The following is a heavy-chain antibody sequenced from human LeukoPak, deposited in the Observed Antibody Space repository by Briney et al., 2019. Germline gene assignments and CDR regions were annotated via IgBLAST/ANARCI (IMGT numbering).Heavy chain of an antibody. J-gene: IGHJ4*02. CDR1: GGSISGYY. D-gene: IGHD6-13*01. V-gene: IGHV4-59*05. CDR2: IYYGGST. CDR3: ASDVYSSSSDPVDY. Sequence: SETLSLTCTVSGGSISGYYWNWSRQPPGKGVEWIGSIYYGGSTYYNPSLKSRVTISVDTSKNQFSLKLSSVTAADTAVYYCASDVYSSSSDPVDYWGQGTLVTVSS.